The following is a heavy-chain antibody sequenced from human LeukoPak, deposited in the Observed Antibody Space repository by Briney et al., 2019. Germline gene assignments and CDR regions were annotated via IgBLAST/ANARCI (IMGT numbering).Heavy chain of an antibody. D-gene: IGHD3/OR15-3a*01. Sequence: SETLSLTCAISGASISSHYWSWIRQPPGKGLEWIGYTSGSISDNPSLKSRVAVSVDPSQNQVSLSLTSVTAADTAVYYCARVLAIFGLDTTDFYMDVWGKGTTVAVSS. V-gene: IGHV4-59*11. J-gene: IGHJ6*03. CDR1: GASISSHY. CDR2: TSGSI. CDR3: ARVLAIFGLDTTDFYMDV.